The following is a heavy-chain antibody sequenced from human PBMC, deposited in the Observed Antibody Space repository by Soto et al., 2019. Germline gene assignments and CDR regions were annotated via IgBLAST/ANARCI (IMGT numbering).Heavy chain of an antibody. J-gene: IGHJ4*02. CDR3: ARGDGDYYDGNGYLGRH. CDR2: INSDGSRT. V-gene: IGHV3-74*01. CDR1: GFTFSSYW. D-gene: IGHD3-22*01. Sequence: EVQLVESGGGIVEPGGSLRLSRAASGFTFSSYWMHWVRQAPGKGLVWVSRINSDGSRTSYADSAKGRFTISRDNAKNTVYLQMNSLRAEDTAVYYCARGDGDYYDGNGYLGRHWGQGTLVTVSS.